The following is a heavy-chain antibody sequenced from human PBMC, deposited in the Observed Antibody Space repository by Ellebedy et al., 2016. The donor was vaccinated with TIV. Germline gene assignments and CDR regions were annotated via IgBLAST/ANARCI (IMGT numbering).Heavy chain of an antibody. CDR3: ARDLDY. J-gene: IGHJ4*02. CDR2: TYNSWSA. CDR1: GGSISSGDYY. V-gene: IGHV4-30-4*01. Sequence: MPSETLSLTCTVSGGSISSGDYYWSWIRQTPGKGLEWIGYTYNSWSAYYNPSLNSRVTISVDTSKNQFSLKMSSVTAADTAVYYCARDLDYWGQGTLVTVSS.